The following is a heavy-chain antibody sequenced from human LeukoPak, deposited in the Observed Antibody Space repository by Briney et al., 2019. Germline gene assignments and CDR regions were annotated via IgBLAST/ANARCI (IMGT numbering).Heavy chain of an antibody. Sequence: ASVKVSCKASGGTFSSYAISWVRQAPGQGLEWMGRIIPIFGTANYAQKFQGRVTITTDESTSTAYMELSSLRSEDTAVYYCARARDSSGTEINWFYPWGQGTLVTVSS. CDR2: IIPIFGTA. J-gene: IGHJ5*02. D-gene: IGHD3-22*01. CDR1: GGTFSSYA. CDR3: ARARDSSGTEINWFYP. V-gene: IGHV1-69*05.